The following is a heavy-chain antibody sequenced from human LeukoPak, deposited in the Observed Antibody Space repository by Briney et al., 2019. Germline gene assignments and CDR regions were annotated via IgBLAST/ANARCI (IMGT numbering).Heavy chain of an antibody. D-gene: IGHD3-22*01. CDR3: ARDLGQYYDTSDNWFDP. V-gene: IGHV3-21*06. Sequence: KSGGSLRLSCVASGFIFSDYSMDWVRQAPGKGLEWVSSISSSSAYIFYSDSVKGRFTISRDNAQSSLYLQMNSLRAEDTAVYYCARDLGQYYDTSDNWFDPWGQGTLVTVSS. CDR1: GFIFSDYS. J-gene: IGHJ5*02. CDR2: ISSSSAYI.